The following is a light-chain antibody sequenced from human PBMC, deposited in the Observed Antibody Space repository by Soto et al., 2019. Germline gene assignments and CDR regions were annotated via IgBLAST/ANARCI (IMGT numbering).Light chain of an antibody. J-gene: IGLJ1*01. CDR2: EVN. Sequence: QSALIQPASVSGPPGQSITISCTGTSGDVGVYNYVSWYQQHPDKVPKVIIYEVNNRPSGVYNRFSGSKSGITASLTISGLQAEDEADYYCSSFTTSRTYVFGTGTKLTVL. V-gene: IGLV2-14*01. CDR3: SSFTTSRTYV. CDR1: SGDVGVYNY.